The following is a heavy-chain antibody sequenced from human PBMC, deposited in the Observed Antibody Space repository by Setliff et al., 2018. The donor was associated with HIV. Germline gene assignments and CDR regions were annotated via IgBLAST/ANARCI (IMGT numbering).Heavy chain of an antibody. J-gene: IGHJ5*02. CDR2: IYHSVSI. Sequence: SETLSLTCTVSGDSISSSAYYWGWIRQPPGKGLEWIGSIYHSVSIHYNPSLKSRVTISIDTSKNQFSLNLNSVTPADTDVYYCATYADRESNRFDPWGQGILVTVSS. V-gene: IGHV4-39*07. D-gene: IGHD3-10*01. CDR3: ATYADRESNRFDP. CDR1: GDSISSSAYY.